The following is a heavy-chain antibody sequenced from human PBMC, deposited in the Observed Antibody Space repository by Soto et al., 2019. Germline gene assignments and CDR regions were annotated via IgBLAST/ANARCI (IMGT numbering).Heavy chain of an antibody. CDR2: VYHSGST. D-gene: IGHD6-19*01. J-gene: IGHJ5*02. V-gene: IGHV4-59*08. CDR3: AKSDRGWYVWFDP. CDR1: GDSTSYYY. Sequence: SETLSLTCTVSGDSTSYYYWSWIRVAPGKGLEWIGSVYHSGSTNYNPSLKSRVTILRDSSKAQFSLKLNSATAADTAVYYCAKSDRGWYVWFDPWGQGTLVTVSS.